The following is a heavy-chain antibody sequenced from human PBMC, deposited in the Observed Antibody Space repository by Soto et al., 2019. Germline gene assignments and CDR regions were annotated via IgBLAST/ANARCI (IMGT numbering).Heavy chain of an antibody. Sequence: SETLSLTCAVYGGSFSGYYWSWIRQAPGKGLEWIGEINHSGGTYYNPPLKSRVTMSVDTSKNHISLKLSSVTAADTAVYYCARIMITRTYYNYGMDVWGQGTTVTVSS. J-gene: IGHJ6*02. CDR3: ARIMITRTYYNYGMDV. V-gene: IGHV4-34*01. CDR2: INHSGGT. CDR1: GGSFSGYY. D-gene: IGHD1-7*01.